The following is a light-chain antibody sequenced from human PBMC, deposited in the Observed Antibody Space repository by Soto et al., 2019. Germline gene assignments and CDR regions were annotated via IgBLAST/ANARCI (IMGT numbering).Light chain of an antibody. CDR3: QQYTNWPIT. CDR1: QSVDNN. V-gene: IGKV3-15*01. J-gene: IGKJ5*01. Sequence: EIVMTQSPATLSVSPGERATLSCRASQSVDNNLAWYQQKPGQAPRLLIYGASTRATGIPARFSGSGSGTEFTLTISSLQSEDFAVYYCQQYTNWPITFGQGTRLEIK. CDR2: GAS.